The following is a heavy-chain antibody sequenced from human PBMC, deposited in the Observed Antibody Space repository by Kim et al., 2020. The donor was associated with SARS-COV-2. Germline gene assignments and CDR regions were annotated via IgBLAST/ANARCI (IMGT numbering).Heavy chain of an antibody. CDR1: GGSISSSSYY. V-gene: IGHV4-39*07. Sequence: SETLSLTCTVSGGSISSSSYYWGWIRQPPGKGLEWIGSIYYSGSTYYNPSLKSRVTISVDTSKNQFSLKLSSVTAADTAVYYCARDYVDGVLMVYARSVDDAFDIWGQGTMVTVSS. CDR2: IYYSGST. CDR3: ARDYVDGVLMVYARSVDDAFDI. J-gene: IGHJ3*02. D-gene: IGHD2-8*01.